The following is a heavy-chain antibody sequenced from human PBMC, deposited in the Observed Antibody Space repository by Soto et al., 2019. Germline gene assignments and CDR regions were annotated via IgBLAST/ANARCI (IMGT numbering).Heavy chain of an antibody. Sequence: GGSLRLSCAASGFTVSSYGMHWVRQAPGKGLEWVAVISYDGSNKYYADSVKGRFTISRDNSKNTLYLQMNSLKAEDTAVYYCAKVYYGDGPSNWFDPWGQGTLVTVSS. D-gene: IGHD4-17*01. CDR1: GFTVSSYG. CDR2: ISYDGSNK. CDR3: AKVYYGDGPSNWFDP. J-gene: IGHJ5*02. V-gene: IGHV3-30*18.